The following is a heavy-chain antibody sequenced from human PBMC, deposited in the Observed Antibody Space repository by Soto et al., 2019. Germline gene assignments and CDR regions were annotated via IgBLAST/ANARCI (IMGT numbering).Heavy chain of an antibody. D-gene: IGHD3-10*01. V-gene: IGHV4-38-2*01. CDR2: IYHGEFP. J-gene: IGHJ4*03. CDR1: GYAVTSGSY. CDR3: ARTVVMVVSNVHYYMDY. Sequence: SETLSLTCGVSGYAVTSGSYGGWIRQSPGKGLEWIGKIYHGEFPDYNPSLKGRVTISVDTWKNRFSLNLRSVTAADTAVYYCARTVVMVVSNVHYYMDYWGQGMPVTVSS.